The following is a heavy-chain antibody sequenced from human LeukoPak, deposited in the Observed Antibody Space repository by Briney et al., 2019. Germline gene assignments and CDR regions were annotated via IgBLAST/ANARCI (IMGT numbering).Heavy chain of an antibody. V-gene: IGHV4-59*12. J-gene: IGHJ4*02. CDR1: GGSISSYY. CDR3: TRRGDGNNSGWYVSPYYFDY. Sequence: SETLSLTCTVSGGSISSYYWSWIRQPPGKGLEWIGNIYYSGSTFYNPSLKSRVTISLDTSKNHFSLILSSVTAADTAVYYCTRRGDGNNSGWYVSPYYFDYWGQGTLVTVSS. D-gene: IGHD6-19*01. CDR2: IYYSGST.